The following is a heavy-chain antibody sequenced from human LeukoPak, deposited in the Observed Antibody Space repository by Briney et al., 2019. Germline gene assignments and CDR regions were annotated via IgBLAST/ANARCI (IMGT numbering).Heavy chain of an antibody. J-gene: IGHJ4*02. CDR3: TRVGYIDEGIDY. D-gene: IGHD5-24*01. Sequence: GGSLRLSCVASGFPFSSYWMTWVRQAPGKGLEWVANIKQDGSKKSYVDSVKGRFTISRDNAKSSLYLQMNSLRAEDTAIYYCTRVGYIDEGIDYWGQGTLVTVSS. CDR1: GFPFSSYW. V-gene: IGHV3-7*04. CDR2: IKQDGSKK.